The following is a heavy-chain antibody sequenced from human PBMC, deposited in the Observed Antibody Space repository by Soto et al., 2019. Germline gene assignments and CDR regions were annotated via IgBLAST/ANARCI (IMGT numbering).Heavy chain of an antibody. D-gene: IGHD3-3*01. Sequence: SYTLALTCTFSGGSIRSCGYYGSWIRQHPGKGLEWIGYIYYSGSTYYNPSLKSRVTISVDTSKNQFSLKLSSVTTADTAVYYCARGATIFGVVTVFDYWGQGTLVTVSS. V-gene: IGHV4-31*03. CDR3: ARGATIFGVVTVFDY. CDR1: GGSIRSCGYY. J-gene: IGHJ4*02. CDR2: IYYSGST.